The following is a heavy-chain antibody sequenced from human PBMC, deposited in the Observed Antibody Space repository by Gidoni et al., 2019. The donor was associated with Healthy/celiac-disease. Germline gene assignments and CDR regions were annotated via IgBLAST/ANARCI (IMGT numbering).Heavy chain of an antibody. Sequence: EVQLVESGGGLVQPGGSLKLSCAASGFTFSGSAMPWVRQASGKGLGWVGRIRSKANSYATAYAASVKGRFTISRDDSKNTAYLQMNSLKTEDTAVYYCTRHYYDSSGYGDWGQGTLVTVSS. V-gene: IGHV3-73*02. J-gene: IGHJ4*02. CDR2: IRSKANSYAT. D-gene: IGHD3-22*01. CDR1: GFTFSGSA. CDR3: TRHYYDSSGYGD.